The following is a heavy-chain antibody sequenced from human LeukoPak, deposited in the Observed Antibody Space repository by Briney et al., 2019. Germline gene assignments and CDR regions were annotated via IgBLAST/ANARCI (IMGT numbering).Heavy chain of an antibody. Sequence: SETLSLTCNVSGYSISNGYYWGWIRQPPGKGLEWTATISHSGNTYYNPSLKSRVIISMDTSKNRFSLRLNSVTAADTAVYYCARLGVIGPTFDYWGQGTLVTVSS. CDR2: ISHSGNT. CDR1: GYSISNGYY. D-gene: IGHD2-21*01. J-gene: IGHJ4*02. V-gene: IGHV4-38-2*02. CDR3: ARLGVIGPTFDY.